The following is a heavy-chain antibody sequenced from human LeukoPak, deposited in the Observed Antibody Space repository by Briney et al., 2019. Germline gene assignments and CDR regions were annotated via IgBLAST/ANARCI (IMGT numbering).Heavy chain of an antibody. Sequence: AETLSLTCTVSGDPMSDYFWTWIRQPPGKGLEWIGYAADTGSTNYNPSLKSRVTISVDTSKNQFSLKLSSVTAADTAIYYCARGGYYGSGNDFRFDPWGQGTLVTVSS. D-gene: IGHD3-10*01. V-gene: IGHV4-59*01. CDR3: ARGGYYGSGNDFRFDP. CDR1: GDPMSDYF. J-gene: IGHJ5*02. CDR2: AADTGST.